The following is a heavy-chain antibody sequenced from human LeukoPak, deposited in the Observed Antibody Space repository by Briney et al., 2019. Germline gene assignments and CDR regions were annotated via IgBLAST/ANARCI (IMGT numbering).Heavy chain of an antibody. CDR1: GGTFSSYA. V-gene: IGHV1-69*04. CDR3: AREHWGSARQNDAFDS. D-gene: IGHD7-27*01. CDR2: IIPILGIA. Sequence: SMKVSCKASGGTFSSYAISWVRQAPGQGLEWMGRIIPILGIANYAQKLQGRVSITADKSTSTAYMELSSLRSEDTPVYYCAREHWGSARQNDAFDSGGQRTMVTRPS. J-gene: IGHJ3*02.